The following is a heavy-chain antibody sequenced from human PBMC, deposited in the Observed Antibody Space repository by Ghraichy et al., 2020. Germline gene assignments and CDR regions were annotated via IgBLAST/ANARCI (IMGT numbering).Heavy chain of an antibody. CDR1: GGSISSYF. CDR2: IHYTGDT. CDR3: ARFVRMTGTAFSAALVSPFDL. V-gene: IGHV4-59*01. J-gene: IGHJ3*01. Sequence: SETLSLTCTVSGGSISSYFWTWIRQPPGKGLEWIGHIHYTGDTNHNPSLKSRVTISMDTSKNLISLKLNSVTAADTAVYYCARFVRMTGTAFSAALVSPFDLWGQGAMVTVSS. D-gene: IGHD1-7*01.